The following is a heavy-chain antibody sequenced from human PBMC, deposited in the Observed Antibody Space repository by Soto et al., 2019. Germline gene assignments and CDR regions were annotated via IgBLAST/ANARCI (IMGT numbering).Heavy chain of an antibody. CDR2: INYSGST. CDR3: ARVPDY. Sequence: PSETLSLTCAVYGGSFSGYYWTWIRQPPGTGLEWIGYINYSGSTNYNPSLKSRVTISVDTSKNQFSLKLSSVTAADTAVYYCARVPDYWGQGILVTVSS. D-gene: IGHD2-2*01. CDR1: GGSFSGYY. J-gene: IGHJ4*02. V-gene: IGHV4-34*01.